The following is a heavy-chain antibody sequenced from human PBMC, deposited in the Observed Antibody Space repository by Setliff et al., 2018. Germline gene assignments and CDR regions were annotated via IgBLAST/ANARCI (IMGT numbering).Heavy chain of an antibody. Sequence: KPSETLSLTCTVSGGSISSYYWSWIRQPAGKGLEWIGRIYTSGSTNYNPSLKSRVTMSVDTSKNQFSLKLSSVTAADTAVYYCARGQRYCRGGSCYYYMDVWGKGTTVTVSS. J-gene: IGHJ6*03. D-gene: IGHD2-15*01. CDR3: ARGQRYCRGGSCYYYMDV. V-gene: IGHV4-4*07. CDR1: GGSISSYY. CDR2: IYTSGST.